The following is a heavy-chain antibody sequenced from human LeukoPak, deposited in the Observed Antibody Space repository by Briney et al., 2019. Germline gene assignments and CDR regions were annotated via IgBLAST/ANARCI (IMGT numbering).Heavy chain of an antibody. V-gene: IGHV4-59*01. CDR2: IYYSGST. Sequence: KTSETLSLTCTVSGGSISSNYWSWIRQPPGKGLEWIGYIYYSGSTNYNPSLKSRVTISVDTSKNQFSLKLSSVTAADTAVYYCARDFFKIELELHWFDPWGQGTLVTVSS. CDR3: ARDFFKIELELHWFDP. J-gene: IGHJ5*02. D-gene: IGHD1-7*01. CDR1: GGSISSNY.